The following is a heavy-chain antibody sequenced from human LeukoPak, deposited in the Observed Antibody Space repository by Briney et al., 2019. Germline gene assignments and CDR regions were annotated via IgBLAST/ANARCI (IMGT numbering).Heavy chain of an antibody. CDR3: AKEREGYNPVGWLDP. CDR2: ISGSGGST. Sequence: GGSLRLSCSASGFTFSFTFSSYAMSCVRQAPGKGLEWVSAISGSGGSTYYADSVKGRFTISRDNSKNTLYLQMNSLRADDTAVYYCAKEREGYNPVGWLDPWGQGTLVTVSS. V-gene: IGHV3-23*01. D-gene: IGHD5-24*01. CDR1: GFTFSFTFSSYA. J-gene: IGHJ5*02.